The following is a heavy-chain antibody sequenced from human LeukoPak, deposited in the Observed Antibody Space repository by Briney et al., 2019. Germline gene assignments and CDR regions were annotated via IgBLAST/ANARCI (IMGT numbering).Heavy chain of an antibody. CDR3: AKANKGSGSYYIDQ. Sequence: GGSLRLSCAVSGFTFSGYAMSWVRQAPGKGLEWVSVISGSGDFKYYADSVKGRFSISRDESENTLYLEMNSLRAEDTAIYYCAKANKGSGSYYIDQWGQGTLVTVSS. J-gene: IGHJ4*02. CDR2: ISGSGDFK. D-gene: IGHD1-26*01. V-gene: IGHV3-23*01. CDR1: GFTFSGYA.